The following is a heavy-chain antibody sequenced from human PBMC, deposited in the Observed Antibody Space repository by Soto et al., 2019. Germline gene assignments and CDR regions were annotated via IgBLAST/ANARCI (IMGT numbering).Heavy chain of an antibody. CDR2: IVPKFGST. CDR1: GGTFSTHA. CDR3: ARDKIPALRVGMGNRGLLNWFDP. Sequence: QVQLVQSGAEVKKPGSSVTVSCKASGGTFSTHAISWVRQAPGQGLEWMGGIVPKFGSTNYARTFRDRVTITADESTSTVYMEISNLRSYDTALYYCARDKIPALRVGMGNRGLLNWFDPWGQGTLVTVSS. V-gene: IGHV1-69*12. J-gene: IGHJ5*02. D-gene: IGHD3-3*01.